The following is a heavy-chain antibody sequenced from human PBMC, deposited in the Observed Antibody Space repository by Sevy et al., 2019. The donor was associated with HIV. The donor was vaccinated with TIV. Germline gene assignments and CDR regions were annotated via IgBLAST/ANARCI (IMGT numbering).Heavy chain of an antibody. CDR2: IYYSGST. Sequence: SETLSLTCTVSGGSISSSSYYWGWIRQPPGKGLEWIGSIYYSGSTYYNPSLKSRVTISVDTSKNQFSLKLSSVTAADTAVYYCARLDYDEYVDYWGQGTLVTVSS. CDR1: GGSISSSSYY. V-gene: IGHV4-39*01. D-gene: IGHD4-17*01. CDR3: ARLDYDEYVDY. J-gene: IGHJ4*02.